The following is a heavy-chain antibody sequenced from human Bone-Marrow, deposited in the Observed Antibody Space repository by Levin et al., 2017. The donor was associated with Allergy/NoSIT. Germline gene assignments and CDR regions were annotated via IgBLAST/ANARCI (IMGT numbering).Heavy chain of an antibody. CDR1: GGSISSGGYY. CDR3: AREQSRTWYGPYHYSYREV. Sequence: RASETLSLTCTVSGGSISSGGYYWSWIRQHPGKGLEWIGYISYIATTDYNPSLKSRLTISVDMSKNQFSLKLSSVTAADTSVYYCAREQSRTWYGPYHYSYREVWGKGTTVTVSS. V-gene: IGHV4-31*03. CDR2: ISYIATT. D-gene: IGHD6-13*01. J-gene: IGHJ6*03.